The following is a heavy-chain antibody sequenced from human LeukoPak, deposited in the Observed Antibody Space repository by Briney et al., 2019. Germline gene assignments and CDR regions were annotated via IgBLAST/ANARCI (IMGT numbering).Heavy chain of an antibody. Sequence: ASVKVSCKSSGYTFTDYYLLWVRPAPGQGLEWMGWIKTNSGATDYAQNFEARGTMTRDTSSGTAYLELSSLTSDDTAVYYCARGRRILGGPENAGDFFDYWGQGTLVIVSS. CDR3: ARGRRILGGPENAGDFFDY. J-gene: IGHJ4*01. CDR1: GYTFTDYY. D-gene: IGHD3-16*01. CDR2: IKTNSGAT. V-gene: IGHV1-2*02.